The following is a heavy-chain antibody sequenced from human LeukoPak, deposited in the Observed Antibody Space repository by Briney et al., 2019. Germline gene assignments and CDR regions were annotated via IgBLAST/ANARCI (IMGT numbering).Heavy chain of an antibody. V-gene: IGHV3-23*01. CDR1: GFTFSRSA. Sequence: GGSLRLSCAASGFTFSRSAMSWVRQAPGKGLEWVSGISGSGGSTYFADSVKGRFTISRDNSKNTLYMQMNSLRAEDTAVYYCAKDGAFVGAYDCWGQGTLVTVSS. J-gene: IGHJ4*02. CDR2: ISGSGGST. CDR3: AKDGAFVGAYDC. D-gene: IGHD1-26*01.